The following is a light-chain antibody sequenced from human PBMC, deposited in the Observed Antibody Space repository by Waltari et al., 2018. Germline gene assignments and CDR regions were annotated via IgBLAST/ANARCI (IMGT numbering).Light chain of an antibody. CDR2: EVT. V-gene: IGLV2-14*01. Sequence: QSALTPPASVSGSPGQSLTISCTGTSRHIGFYNYASWYQQHPGKAPKLIIYEVTNRPSGVPNRFSGSKSGNTASLTISRLQAEDEADYYCSSYSSSSSLYVFGSGTKVTVL. CDR3: SSYSSSSSLYV. CDR1: SRHIGFYNY. J-gene: IGLJ1*01.